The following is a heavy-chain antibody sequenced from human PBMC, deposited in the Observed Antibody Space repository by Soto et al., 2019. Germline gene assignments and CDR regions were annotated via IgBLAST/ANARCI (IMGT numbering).Heavy chain of an antibody. CDR1: GFSFSTPGVG. CDR2: IYWDDDK. Sequence: QITLKESGPTLVKPTQPLTLTCSFSGFSFSTPGVGVPWIRQPPGKPLEWLALIYWDDDKRYSTSLRSRLTITKDTSRNQVVLIMTNMDPLDTGTYYCAHSTPYPTNWDPDYWRQGTLVTVPS. CDR3: AHSTPYPTNWDPDY. V-gene: IGHV2-5*02. D-gene: IGHD1-1*01. J-gene: IGHJ4*02.